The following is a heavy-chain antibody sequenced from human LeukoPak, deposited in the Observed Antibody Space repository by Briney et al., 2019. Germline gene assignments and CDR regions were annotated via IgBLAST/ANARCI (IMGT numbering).Heavy chain of an antibody. CDR2: INRNSGGT. D-gene: IGHD6-19*01. Sequence: ASVKVSCKASGYTFTGYYMHWVRQAPGQGLEWMGGINRNSGGTNYAQKFQGRVTMTRDTSIGTAYMELSRLRSDDTAVYYCARDYRWLVCGIAVAGRVLDYWGQGTLVTVSS. J-gene: IGHJ4*02. CDR1: GYTFTGYY. CDR3: ARDYRWLVCGIAVAGRVLDY. V-gene: IGHV1-2*02.